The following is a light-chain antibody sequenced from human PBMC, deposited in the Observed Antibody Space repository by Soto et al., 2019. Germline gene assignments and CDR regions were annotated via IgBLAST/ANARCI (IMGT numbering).Light chain of an antibody. V-gene: IGLV1-44*01. J-gene: IGLJ2*01. Sequence: QSVLTQSPSASGTPGQRVSISCSGSTSNSGTNTVSWYQHVPGTAPKLLIYSNDQRPSAVPGRFSGSKSGTSASLAISGLLSEDEADYYCATWDDSLNVVFGGGTQLTGL. CDR3: ATWDDSLNVV. CDR2: SND. CDR1: TSNSGTNT.